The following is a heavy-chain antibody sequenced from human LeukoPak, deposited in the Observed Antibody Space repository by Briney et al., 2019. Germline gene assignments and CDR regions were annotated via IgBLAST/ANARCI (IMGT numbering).Heavy chain of an antibody. J-gene: IGHJ4*02. Sequence: GRSLRLSCATSGFSFRTRWMSWVRQAPGRGLEWVAGINEDGSEAYYPGSVAGRFTVTRDNVKNSVYLQMNSLRVEDTAVYYCAHDLLACADVWGQGALVSVSS. CDR1: GFSFRTRW. CDR2: INEDGSEA. D-gene: IGHD3-3*01. CDR3: AHDLLACADV. V-gene: IGHV3-7*02.